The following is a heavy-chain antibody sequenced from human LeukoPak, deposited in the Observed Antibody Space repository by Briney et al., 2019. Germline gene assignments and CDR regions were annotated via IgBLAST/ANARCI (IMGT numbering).Heavy chain of an antibody. J-gene: IGHJ6*03. CDR2: MNPNSGNT. CDR1: GYTFTSYD. Sequence: VASVKVSCKASGYTFTSYDINWVRQATGQGFEWMGWMNPNSGNTGYAQKFQGRVTMTRNTSISTAYMELSSLRSEDTAVYYCARKGHSSGWYYYYYYMDVWGKGTTVTVSS. CDR3: ARKGHSSGWYYYYYYMDV. D-gene: IGHD6-19*01. V-gene: IGHV1-8*01.